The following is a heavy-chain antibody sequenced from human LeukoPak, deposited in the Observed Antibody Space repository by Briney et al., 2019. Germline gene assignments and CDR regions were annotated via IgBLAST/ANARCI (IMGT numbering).Heavy chain of an antibody. CDR2: IKRDGSQK. CDR1: GFTFNNYW. CDR3: AREGGDTFFGY. D-gene: IGHD3-16*01. Sequence: PGGSLRLSCAASGFTFNNYWMTWVRQAPGMGLAWVANIKRDGSQKNYVDSVKGRFTVSRDNAKNSIFLQMNSLRPEDTAVYFCAREGGDTFFGYWGQGTLVTVSS. V-gene: IGHV3-7*01. J-gene: IGHJ4*02.